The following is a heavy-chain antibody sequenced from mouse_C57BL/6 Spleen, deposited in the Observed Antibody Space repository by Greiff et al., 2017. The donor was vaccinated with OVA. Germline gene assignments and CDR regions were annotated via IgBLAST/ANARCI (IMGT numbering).Heavy chain of an antibody. D-gene: IGHD1-1*01. J-gene: IGHJ2*01. V-gene: IGHV1-64*01. CDR3: ASAITTVVATGDD. CDR1: GYTFTSYW. Sequence: VQLQESGAELVKPGASVKLSCKASGYTFTSYWMHWVKQRPGQGLEWIGMIHPNSGSTNYNEKFKSKATLTVDKSSSTAYMQLRSLTSEDSAVXDCASAITTVVATGDDWGQGTTLTVSS. CDR2: IHPNSGST.